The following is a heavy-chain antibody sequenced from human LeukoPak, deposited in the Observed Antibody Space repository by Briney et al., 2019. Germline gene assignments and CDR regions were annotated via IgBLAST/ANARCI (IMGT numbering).Heavy chain of an antibody. CDR2: IYGDGTRI. D-gene: IGHD1/OR15-1a*01. CDR1: GFTFSNYW. V-gene: IGHV3-74*01. CDR3: ARNNRDY. J-gene: IGHJ4*02. Sequence: QPGGSLRLSCVASGFTFSNYWMHWVRQAPGKGLVWVSRIYGDGTRIAYADSVKGRFTISRDNAKSTLYLQMNSLRVEDTAVYYCARNNRDYWGQGTLVTVSS.